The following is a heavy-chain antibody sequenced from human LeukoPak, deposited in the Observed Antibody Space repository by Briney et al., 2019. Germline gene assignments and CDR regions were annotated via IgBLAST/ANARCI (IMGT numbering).Heavy chain of an antibody. Sequence: SETLSLTCVVYGGSFSGHYWSWIRQPPGKGLEWIGYIHYSGSTNYNPSLKSRVSISTDTSKNQFSLNLSSVTAADTALYYCARTFWGRYIDYWGQGTLVTVSS. D-gene: IGHD3-16*01. J-gene: IGHJ4*02. CDR2: IHYSGST. CDR1: GGSFSGHY. V-gene: IGHV4-59*11. CDR3: ARTFWGRYIDY.